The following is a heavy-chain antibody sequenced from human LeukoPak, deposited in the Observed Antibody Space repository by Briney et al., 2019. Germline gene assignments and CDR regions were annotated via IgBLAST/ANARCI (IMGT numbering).Heavy chain of an antibody. CDR2: ISWNSGSI. CDR1: GFTFDDYA. J-gene: IGHJ4*02. CDR3: AKGARDFDWFYFDY. Sequence: GGSLRLSCAASGFTFDDYAMHWVRQAPGQGQEWVSGISWNSGSIGYADSVKGRFTISRDNAKNSLYLQMNSLRAEDTALYYCAKGARDFDWFYFDYWGQGTLDSVPS. D-gene: IGHD3-9*01. V-gene: IGHV3-9*01.